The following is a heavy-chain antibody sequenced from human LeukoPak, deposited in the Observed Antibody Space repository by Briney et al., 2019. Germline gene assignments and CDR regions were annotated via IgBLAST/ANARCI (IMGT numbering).Heavy chain of an antibody. Sequence: ASVKVSCKASGYTFIGYYLHWVRQAPGQGLEWMGWINPNSGDTNYAQKSQGRVTMTRDTSISTAYMELSRLRSDDTAVYYCARGVGPRYFDLWGRGTLVTVSS. V-gene: IGHV1-2*02. CDR3: ARGVGPRYFDL. CDR2: INPNSGDT. CDR1: GYTFIGYY. D-gene: IGHD1-26*01. J-gene: IGHJ2*01.